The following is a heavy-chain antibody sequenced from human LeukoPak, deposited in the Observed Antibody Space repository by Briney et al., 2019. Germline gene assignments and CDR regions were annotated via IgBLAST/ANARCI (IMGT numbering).Heavy chain of an antibody. CDR1: GFTFSEYW. D-gene: IGHD3-10*01. CDR3: TRDLPVPSLVRGIIIYGLIDY. CDR2: ISQDGSEK. J-gene: IGHJ4*02. V-gene: IGHV3-7*01. Sequence: GGSLRLSCAASGFTFSEYWMSWVRRAPGKGLEWVASISQDGSEKYYVDSVKGRFTISRDNAKNSLYLQMNSLRAEDTAVYYCTRDLPVPSLVRGIIIYGLIDYWGQGTLVTVSS.